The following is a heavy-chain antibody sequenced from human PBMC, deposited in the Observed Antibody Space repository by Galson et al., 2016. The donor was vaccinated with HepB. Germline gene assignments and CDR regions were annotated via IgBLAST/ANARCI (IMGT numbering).Heavy chain of an antibody. J-gene: IGHJ6*02. CDR2: IRSKANSYAK. CDR3: TRHTSESGMDV. V-gene: IGHV3-73*01. CDR1: GFTFSGSA. D-gene: IGHD2/OR15-2a*01. Sequence: SLRLSCAASGFTFSGSAMHWVRQASGKGLEWVGRIRSKANSYAKAYAASVKGRFTISRDDSKNTAYLQMNSLKTEDTAVYYCTRHTSESGMDVWGQGTTVTVSS.